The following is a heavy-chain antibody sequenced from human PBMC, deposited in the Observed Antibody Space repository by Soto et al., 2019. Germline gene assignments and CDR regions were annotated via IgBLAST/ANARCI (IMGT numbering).Heavy chain of an antibody. V-gene: IGHV3-30*03. J-gene: IGHJ1*01. Sequence: GGSLRLSCAAAGFSLRSYDMHWVRQAPGKGLDWVAGISYDGGYRVYADSVKGRFTISRDNSKNTLYLQMDSLRSEDTAVYYCARERYSGWYPHAEYFQHWGQGTLVTVSS. CDR3: ARERYSGWYPHAEYFQH. CDR1: GFSLRSYD. CDR2: ISYDGGYR. D-gene: IGHD6-19*01.